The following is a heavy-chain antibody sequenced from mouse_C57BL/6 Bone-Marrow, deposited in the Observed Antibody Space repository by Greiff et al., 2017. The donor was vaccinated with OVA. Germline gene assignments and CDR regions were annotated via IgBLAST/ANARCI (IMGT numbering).Heavy chain of an antibody. D-gene: IGHD2-3*01. CDR2: INPNNGGT. CDR1: GYTFTDYY. V-gene: IGHV1-26*01. CDR3: ARDDGYYYY. J-gene: IGHJ2*01. Sequence: VQLQQSGPELVKPGASVKISCKASGYTFTDYYMNWVKQSHGKSLEWIGDINPNNGGTSYNQKFKGKATLTVDKSSSTAYMELRSLTSEDSAVYYCARDDGYYYYWGQGTTLTVSS.